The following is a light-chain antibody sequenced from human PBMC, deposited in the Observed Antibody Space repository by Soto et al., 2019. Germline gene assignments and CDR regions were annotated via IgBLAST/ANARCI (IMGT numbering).Light chain of an antibody. Sequence: QSALTQPASVSGSPGQSITISCTGANSDVGGYNYVSWYQQHPGKAPKLMIFDVSNRPSGISNRFSGSKSGNTASLTISGLQAEDEADYYCISYTSISTLVFGGGTKLTVL. J-gene: IGLJ3*02. CDR1: NSDVGGYNY. CDR2: DVS. CDR3: ISYTSISTLV. V-gene: IGLV2-14*01.